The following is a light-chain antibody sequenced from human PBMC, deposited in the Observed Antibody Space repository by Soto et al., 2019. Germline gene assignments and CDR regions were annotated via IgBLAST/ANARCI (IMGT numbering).Light chain of an antibody. CDR2: AAS. V-gene: IGKV1-39*01. CDR1: QSISSY. Sequence: DIQMTQSPSSLSASVGDRVTITCRASQSISSYLNWYQQKPGKAPKLLIYAASSLQSGVPSRFSGSGSGTDFPLTISSLQPEDFATYYFQQSYSTPRTFGQGTKVEIK. J-gene: IGKJ1*01. CDR3: QQSYSTPRT.